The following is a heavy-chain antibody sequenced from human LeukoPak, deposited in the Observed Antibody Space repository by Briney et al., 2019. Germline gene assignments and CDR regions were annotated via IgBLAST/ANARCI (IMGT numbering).Heavy chain of an antibody. CDR3: ARDRGYKSFDY. CDR2: IKPDGSEG. D-gene: IGHD3-10*01. J-gene: IGHJ4*02. CDR1: GFTFSSSW. V-gene: IGHV3-7*04. Sequence: PGRSLRLSCAASGFTFSSSWMAWVRQAPGKGLEWVANIKPDGSEGSYVDSVKGRFTISRDNAKNSLFLQMISLRAEDTAVYYCARDRGYKSFDYWGQGALVTVSS.